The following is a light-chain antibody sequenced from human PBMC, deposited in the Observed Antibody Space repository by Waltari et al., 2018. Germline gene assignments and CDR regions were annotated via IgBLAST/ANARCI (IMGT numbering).Light chain of an antibody. CDR3: QQGHSTPYT. V-gene: IGKV1-39*01. J-gene: IGKJ2*01. CDR2: AAS. CDR1: QSTNSY. Sequence: DIQMTQSPSSLSASVGDRVTITCRASQSTNSYLNWYQQKPGKAPNLLIYAASSLQSGVPSRFRGSGSGTDFTLTITNLQPEDFATYYCQQGHSTPYTFGQGTMPDIK.